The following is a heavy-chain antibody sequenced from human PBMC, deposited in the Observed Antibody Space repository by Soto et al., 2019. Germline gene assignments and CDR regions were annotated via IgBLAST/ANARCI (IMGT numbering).Heavy chain of an antibody. Sequence: EVQLVESGGGLVQPGGSLRLSCAASGFTFTNYSMNWVRQAPGKGLEWLSFISRSTTPIYYADSVKGRFTISRDNAKNSLFLQMNSLRAEDTAVYYCARAVRGYDSADYWGQGTLVTVSS. J-gene: IGHJ4*02. D-gene: IGHD5-12*01. CDR3: ARAVRGYDSADY. CDR2: ISRSTTPI. V-gene: IGHV3-48*01. CDR1: GFTFTNYS.